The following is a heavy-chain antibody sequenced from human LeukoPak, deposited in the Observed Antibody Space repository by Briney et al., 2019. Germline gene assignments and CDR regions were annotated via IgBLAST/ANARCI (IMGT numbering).Heavy chain of an antibody. D-gene: IGHD4-17*01. V-gene: IGHV3-30*04. J-gene: IGHJ4*02. CDR3: ARSRDYGDPLSGY. CDR1: GFTFSSYA. Sequence: GGSLRLSCAASGFTFSSYAMHWVRQAPGKGLEWVAVISYDGSNKYYADSVKGRFTISRDNAKNSLYLQMNSLRAEDTAVYYCARSRDYGDPLSGYWGQGTLVTVSS. CDR2: ISYDGSNK.